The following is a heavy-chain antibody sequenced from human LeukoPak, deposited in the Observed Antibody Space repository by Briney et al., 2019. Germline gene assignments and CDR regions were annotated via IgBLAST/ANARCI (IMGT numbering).Heavy chain of an antibody. V-gene: IGHV3-7*03. J-gene: IGHJ4*02. CDR3: ATGAGCGY. Sequence: GGSLRLSCAASAFTFSSYWMTWVRQAPGKGLEWVANIKQDGSERNYVDSVKGRFTISRDNAKNSLYLQMNTLRDEDTAVYYCATGAGCGYWGQGTLVTVSS. D-gene: IGHD6-19*01. CDR1: AFTFSSYW. CDR2: IKQDGSER.